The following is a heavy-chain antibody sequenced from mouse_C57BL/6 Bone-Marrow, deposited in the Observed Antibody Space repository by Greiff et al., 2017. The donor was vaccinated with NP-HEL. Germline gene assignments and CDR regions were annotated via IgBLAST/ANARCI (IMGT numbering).Heavy chain of an antibody. CDR2: ISDGGSYT. CDR3: AREGSWYVDY. J-gene: IGHJ2*01. V-gene: IGHV5-4*01. CDR1: GFTFSSYA. Sequence: EVHLVESGGGLVKPGGSLKLSCAASGFTFSSYAMSWVRQTPEKRLEWVATISDGGSYTYYPDNVKGRFTISRDNAKNNLYLQMSHLKSEDTAMYYCAREGSWYVDYWGQGTTLTGSS.